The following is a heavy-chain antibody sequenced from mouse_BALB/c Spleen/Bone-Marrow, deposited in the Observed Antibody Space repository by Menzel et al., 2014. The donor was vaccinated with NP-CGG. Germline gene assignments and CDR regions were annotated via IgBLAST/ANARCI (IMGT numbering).Heavy chain of an antibody. V-gene: IGHV1S41*01. CDR2: FAPGSGNT. D-gene: IGHD2-1*01. CDR3: ARARTTVISAWYFDV. J-gene: IGHJ1*01. CDR1: GYTFTSYW. Sequence: DLVKPGASVKLSCKASGYTFTSYWINWIKQRPGQGLEWIGRFAPGSGNTYYNEMFKCKATLTVDTSSSSSYIQLMSLSSQDSAVYFCARARTTVISAWYFDVWGPGTTVTVSS.